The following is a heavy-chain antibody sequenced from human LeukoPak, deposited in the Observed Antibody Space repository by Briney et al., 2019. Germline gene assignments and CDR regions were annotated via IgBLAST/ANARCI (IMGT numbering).Heavy chain of an antibody. CDR3: AREVNYDILTGYNGY. Sequence: ASVKVSCKASGYTFTGYYMHWVRQAPGQRLEWMGWINPNSGGTNYAQKFQGRVTMTRDTSISTAYMELSSLRSDDTAVYYCAREVNYDILTGYNGYWGQGTLVTVSS. CDR2: INPNSGGT. D-gene: IGHD3-9*01. CDR1: GYTFTGYY. J-gene: IGHJ4*02. V-gene: IGHV1-2*02.